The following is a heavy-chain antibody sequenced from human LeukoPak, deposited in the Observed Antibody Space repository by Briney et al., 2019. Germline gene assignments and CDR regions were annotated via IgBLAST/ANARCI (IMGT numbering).Heavy chain of an antibody. CDR3: ATSSSVRDFDY. CDR2: ISGSGGST. J-gene: IGHJ4*02. D-gene: IGHD6-6*01. Sequence: GGSLRLSCAASGFSFSSYVMNWVRQAPGKGLEWVSGISGSGGSTDYTDSVKGRFTISRDNSKRTLYLRMDSLRVEDTAIYYCATSSSVRDFDYWGQGTPVTVSS. V-gene: IGHV3-23*01. CDR1: GFSFSSYV.